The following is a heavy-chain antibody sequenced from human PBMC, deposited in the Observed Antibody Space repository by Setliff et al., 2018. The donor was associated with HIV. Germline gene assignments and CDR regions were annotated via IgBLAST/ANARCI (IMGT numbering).Heavy chain of an antibody. CDR1: GYTFINYG. J-gene: IGHJ5*02. CDR3: ARGGPARVALLYWFDP. V-gene: IGHV1-18*01. CDR2: FNPYNGNT. D-gene: IGHD2-21*01. Sequence: ASVKVSCKASGYTFINYGINWLRQAPGQGLEWVGWFNPYNGNTKYGQKFQGTVTMTRDTTTSTAYLELRRLRSDDTAVYFCARGGPARVALLYWFDPWGQGTLVTVSS.